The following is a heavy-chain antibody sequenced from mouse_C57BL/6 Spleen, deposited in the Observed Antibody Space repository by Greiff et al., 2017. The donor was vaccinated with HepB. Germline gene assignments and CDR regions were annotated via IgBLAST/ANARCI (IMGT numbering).Heavy chain of an antibody. CDR2: INPYNGGT. Sequence: EVQLQQSGPVLVKPGASVKMSCKASGYTFTDYYMNWVKQSHGKSLEWIGVINPYNGGTSYNQKFKGKATLTVDKSSSTAYMELNSLTSEDSAVYYCARGGYDYDVGKNYAMDYWGQGTSVTVSS. CDR1: GYTFTDYY. CDR3: ARGGYDYDVGKNYAMDY. D-gene: IGHD2-4*01. J-gene: IGHJ4*01. V-gene: IGHV1-19*01.